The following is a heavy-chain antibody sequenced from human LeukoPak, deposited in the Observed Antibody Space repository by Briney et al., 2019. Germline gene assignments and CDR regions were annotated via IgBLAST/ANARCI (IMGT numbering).Heavy chain of an antibody. D-gene: IGHD5-18*01. CDR2: IYYSGST. J-gene: IGHJ4*02. CDR3: ARGYSYGYFDY. CDR1: GGSISSGGYC. V-gene: IGHV4-30-4*07. Sequence: SETLSLTCAVSGGSISSGGYCWSWIRHPPGKGLEWIGYIYYSGSTYYNTSLKSRVTISVDTSKNQFSLKLSSVTAADTAVYYCARGYSYGYFDYWGQGTLVTVSS.